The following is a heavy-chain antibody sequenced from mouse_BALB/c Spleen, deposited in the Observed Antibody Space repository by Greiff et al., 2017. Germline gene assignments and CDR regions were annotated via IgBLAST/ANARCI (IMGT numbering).Heavy chain of an antibody. V-gene: IGHV5-12-2*01. J-gene: IGHJ1*01. CDR1: GFTFSSYT. Sequence: EVKLVESGGGLVQPGGSLKLSCAASGFTFSSYTMSWVRQTPEKRLEWVAYISNGGGSTYYPDTVKGRFTISRDNAKNTLYLQMSSLKSEDTAMYYCATYYYGSSYWYFDVWGAGTTVTVSS. D-gene: IGHD1-1*01. CDR2: ISNGGGST. CDR3: ATYYYGSSYWYFDV.